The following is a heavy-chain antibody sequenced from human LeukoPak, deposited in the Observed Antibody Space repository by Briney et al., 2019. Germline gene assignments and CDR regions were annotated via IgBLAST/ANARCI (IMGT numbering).Heavy chain of an antibody. J-gene: IGHJ4*02. CDR2: VYYSGTA. Sequence: SETLSLTCTVAGGSISSIRSDWGWIRQPPGKELEWIGSVYYSGTAHYNPSLKSRVALSVDTSNNQFSLKLSSVTAADTAVYSCALNYYHSGAWRNVNSWGQGTLVTVSS. CDR1: GGSISSIRSD. D-gene: IGHD3-22*01. CDR3: ALNYYHSGAWRNVNS. V-gene: IGHV4-39*01.